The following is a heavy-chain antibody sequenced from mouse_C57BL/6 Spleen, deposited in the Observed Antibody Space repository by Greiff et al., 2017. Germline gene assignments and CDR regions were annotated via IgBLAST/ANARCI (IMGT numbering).Heavy chain of an antibody. V-gene: IGHV1-52*01. CDR3: ARLRSHWSFDV. CDR2: IDPSDSET. CDR1: GYTFTSYW. J-gene: IGHJ1*01. Sequence: QVQLQQPGAELVRPGSSVKLSCKASGYTFTSYWMHWVKQRPIQGLEWIGDIDPSDSETHYNQKFKDKATLTVDTSSSTAYMQLSSLTSEDSAVYYCARLRSHWSFDVWGPGTTVTVSS.